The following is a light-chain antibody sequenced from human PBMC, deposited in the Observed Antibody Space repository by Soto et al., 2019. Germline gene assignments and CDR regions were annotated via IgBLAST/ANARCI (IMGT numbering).Light chain of an antibody. J-gene: IGLJ1*01. CDR2: GNS. CDR1: SYNIGAGCD. V-gene: IGLV1-40*01. CDR3: QSYDSSLSGPRV. Sequence: QSVLTQPPSVSGAPGQSVTISCTWSSYNIGAGCDVHWYQQLPGTAPKLPIHGNSNRPSGVPDRFSGSKSGTSASLAITGLQAEDEADYYCQSYDSSLSGPRVFGTGTKVTVL.